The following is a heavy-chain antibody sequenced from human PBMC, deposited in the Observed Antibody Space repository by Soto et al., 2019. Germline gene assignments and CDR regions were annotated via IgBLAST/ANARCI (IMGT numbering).Heavy chain of an antibody. CDR2: INSDGSST. CDR3: ARATSFAYCGGDCYSSYYYYYGMDV. J-gene: IGHJ6*02. V-gene: IGHV3-74*01. CDR1: GFTFSSYW. D-gene: IGHD2-21*02. Sequence: GGSLRLSCAASGFTFSSYWMHWVRQAPGKGLVWVSRINSDGSSTSYADSVKGRFTISRDNAKNTLYLQMNSLRAEDTAVYSCARATSFAYCGGDCYSSYYYYYGMDVWGQGTTVTVSS.